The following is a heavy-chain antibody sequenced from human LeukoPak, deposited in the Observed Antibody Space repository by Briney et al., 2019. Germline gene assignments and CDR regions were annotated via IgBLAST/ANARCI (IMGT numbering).Heavy chain of an antibody. Sequence: GGSLRLSCAASGFTFSSYEMNWVRQASGKGLEWVSYISSSGSTIYCADSVKGRFTISRDNAKNSLYLQMNSLRAEDTAVYYCARDGTVTALVYYYYGMDVWGKGTTVTVSS. CDR3: ARDGTVTALVYYYYGMDV. D-gene: IGHD4-17*01. J-gene: IGHJ6*04. CDR2: ISSSGSTI. V-gene: IGHV3-48*03. CDR1: GFTFSSYE.